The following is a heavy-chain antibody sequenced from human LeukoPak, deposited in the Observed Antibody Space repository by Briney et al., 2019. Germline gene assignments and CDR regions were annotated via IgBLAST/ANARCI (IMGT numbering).Heavy chain of an antibody. V-gene: IGHV3-23*01. J-gene: IGHJ4*02. CDR3: AASPESIAVAG. CDR1: GFTFSSYA. CDR2: ISGSGGST. Sequence: GGSLRLSCAASGFTFSSYAMSWVRQAPGKGLEWVSAISGSGGSTYYADSEKGRFTISRDNSKNTLYLQMNSLRAEDTAVYYCAASPESIAVAGWGQGTLVTVSS. D-gene: IGHD6-19*01.